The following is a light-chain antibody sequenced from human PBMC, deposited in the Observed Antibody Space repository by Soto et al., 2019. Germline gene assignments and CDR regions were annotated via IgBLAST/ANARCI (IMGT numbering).Light chain of an antibody. Sequence: DIQMTQSPSAMSASVGDGVTITCRASQGINNYLAWFQQKPGKVPERLIYAASSLQSGVPSRFSGSGSGTEFTLTLSSLQPEDFATYYCLQHKSYPLTFGGGTKVDIK. CDR1: QGINNY. J-gene: IGKJ4*01. CDR2: AAS. V-gene: IGKV1-17*03. CDR3: LQHKSYPLT.